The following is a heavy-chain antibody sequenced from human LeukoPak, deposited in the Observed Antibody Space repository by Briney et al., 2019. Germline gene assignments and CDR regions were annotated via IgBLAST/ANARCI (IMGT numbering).Heavy chain of an antibody. J-gene: IGHJ4*02. CDR1: GYSFTNHW. CDR2: IYPGDSDT. Sequence: GESLKTSCKGSGYSFTNHWIGWVRQMPGKGLEWMGIIYPGDSDTRYSPASQGQVTISADKSISTAYLQWSSLKASDTAMYYCARLPQWGGTYHFDYWGQGTLLTVSS. CDR3: ARLPQWGGTYHFDY. V-gene: IGHV5-51*01. D-gene: IGHD1-26*01.